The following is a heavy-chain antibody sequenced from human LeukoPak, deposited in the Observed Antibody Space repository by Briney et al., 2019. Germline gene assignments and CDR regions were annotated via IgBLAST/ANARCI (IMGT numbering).Heavy chain of an antibody. V-gene: IGHV3-20*04. CDR2: INWSGGST. Sequence: GGSLRLSCAASGFTFDDYGMTWVRQAPGKGLEWVSGINWSGGSTGYADSVKGRLTISRDNAKNSLYRQMNSLRAEDTALYYCARDRPYYYDSGGYYYVDYWGQGTLVTVSS. CDR1: GFTFDDYG. D-gene: IGHD3-22*01. CDR3: ARDRPYYYDSGGYYYVDY. J-gene: IGHJ4*02.